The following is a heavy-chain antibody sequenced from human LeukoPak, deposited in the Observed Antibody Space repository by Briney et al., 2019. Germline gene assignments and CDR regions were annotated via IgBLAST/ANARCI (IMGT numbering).Heavy chain of an antibody. CDR2: ISTSGSSI. D-gene: IGHD6-13*01. V-gene: IGHV3-11*01. J-gene: IGHJ4*02. Sequence: GGTLRLSCAASGFTFSDYYMSWIRQAPGRGLEWVSHISTSGSSIYYADSVKGRVTISRDNAKNSLYLQMNSLRAEDTAVYYCARDRKDSSSWEYYFDYWGQGTLVTVSS. CDR3: ARDRKDSSSWEYYFDY. CDR1: GFTFSDYY.